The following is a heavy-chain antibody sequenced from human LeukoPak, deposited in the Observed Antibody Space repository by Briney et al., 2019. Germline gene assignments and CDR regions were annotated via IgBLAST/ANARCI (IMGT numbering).Heavy chain of an antibody. D-gene: IGHD4-17*01. Sequence: SEALSLTCTFSGGSISSSSYYWGWIRQPPGKGLEWIGSIYYSGSTYYNPSRKSRVTISVDTSKNQYSLKLSSVTAADTAVYYCARHGGADYGDYVEAFDIWGQGTMVTVSS. J-gene: IGHJ3*02. CDR1: GGSISSSSYY. CDR2: IYYSGST. CDR3: ARHGGADYGDYVEAFDI. V-gene: IGHV4-39*01.